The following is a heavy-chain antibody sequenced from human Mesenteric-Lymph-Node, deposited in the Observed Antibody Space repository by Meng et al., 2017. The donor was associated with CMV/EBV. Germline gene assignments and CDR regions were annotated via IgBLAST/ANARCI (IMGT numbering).Heavy chain of an antibody. J-gene: IGHJ4*02. D-gene: IGHD3-22*01. V-gene: IGHV4-39*01. Sequence: QLQLQWPGPGLVKPSETLSLSCIVSGDSISNSTYYWTWIRQPPGKGLEWIGSVHHSGTTYYNPSLKGRLTISVDTSANLFSLRLTTVTAADTATYYCARRGNYDSDYSEYWGQGTLVTVFS. CDR2: VHHSGTT. CDR1: GDSISNSTYY. CDR3: ARRGNYDSDYSEY.